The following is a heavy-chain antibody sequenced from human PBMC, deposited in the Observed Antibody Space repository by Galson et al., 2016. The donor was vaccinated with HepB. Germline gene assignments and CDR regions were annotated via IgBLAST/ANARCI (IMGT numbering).Heavy chain of an antibody. V-gene: IGHV3-64*01. Sequence: SLRLSCAASGFTFSSYAMHWVRQAPGKGLEYLSAITGSGDTTYYANSVKGRFTISRDNSENTPYLQMGSLRAEDMAVYYCARDTLSSPWDLDYWGQGTLVTVSS. CDR2: ITGSGDTT. CDR1: GFTFSSYA. J-gene: IGHJ4*02. D-gene: IGHD2-2*01. CDR3: ARDTLSSPWDLDY.